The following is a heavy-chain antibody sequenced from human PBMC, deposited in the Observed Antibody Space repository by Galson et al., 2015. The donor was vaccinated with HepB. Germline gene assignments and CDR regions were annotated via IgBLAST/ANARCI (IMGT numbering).Heavy chain of an antibody. D-gene: IGHD6-13*01. J-gene: IGHJ6*03. Sequence: SVKVSCKASGYTFTSYDINWVRQATGQGLEWMGWMNPNSGNTGYAQKFQGRVTMTRNTSISTAYMELSSLRSEDTAVYYCARGPGTARGYCYYYYYMDVWGKGTTVTVSS. V-gene: IGHV1-8*01. CDR2: MNPNSGNT. CDR1: GYTFTSYD. CDR3: ARGPGTARGYCYYYYYMDV.